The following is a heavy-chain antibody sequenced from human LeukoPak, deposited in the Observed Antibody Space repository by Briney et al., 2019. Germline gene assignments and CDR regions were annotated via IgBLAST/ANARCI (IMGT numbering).Heavy chain of an antibody. J-gene: IGHJ4*02. D-gene: IGHD5-12*01. Sequence: PSETLSLTCTVSGGSISSSSYYWGWIRQPPGKGLEWIGSIYYSGSTYYNPSLKSRVTISVDTSKNQFSLKLSSVTAADTAVYYCARTHVDKHQLDYWGQGTLVTVSS. CDR3: ARTHVDKHQLDY. V-gene: IGHV4-39*07. CDR2: IYYSGST. CDR1: GGSISSSSYY.